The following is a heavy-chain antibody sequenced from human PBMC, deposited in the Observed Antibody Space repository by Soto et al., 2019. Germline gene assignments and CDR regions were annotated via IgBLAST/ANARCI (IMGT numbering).Heavy chain of an antibody. CDR1: GYTFTSYA. CDR3: ASESYGGEFDY. Sequence: ASVKGSCKASGYTFTSYAMHWVRQAPAQRLEWMGWINAGNGTPKYSQKFQGRVTITRDTSASTTYMELSSLRSEDTAVYYCASESYGGEFDYWGQGTLVTVSS. CDR2: INAGNGTP. V-gene: IGHV1-3*01. J-gene: IGHJ4*02. D-gene: IGHD4-17*01.